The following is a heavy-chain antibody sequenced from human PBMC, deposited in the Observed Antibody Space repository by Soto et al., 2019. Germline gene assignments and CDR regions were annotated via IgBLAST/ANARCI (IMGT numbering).Heavy chain of an antibody. J-gene: IGHJ4*02. Sequence: GGSLRLSCAASGFTFISYAMSWVRQAPGKGLEWVSAISGSGGSTYYADSVKGRFTISRDNSKNTLYLQRNSLRAEDTAVYYCANQDTAMVTSFDSWGQGTPVTVSS. D-gene: IGHD5-18*01. CDR3: ANQDTAMVTSFDS. CDR2: ISGSGGST. CDR1: GFTFISYA. V-gene: IGHV3-23*01.